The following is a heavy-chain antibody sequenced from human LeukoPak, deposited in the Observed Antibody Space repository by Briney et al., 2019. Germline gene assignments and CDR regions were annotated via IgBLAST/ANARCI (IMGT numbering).Heavy chain of an antibody. D-gene: IGHD6-13*01. CDR2: IYYSGST. J-gene: IGHJ4*02. CDR1: GGSISSYY. CDR3: ARAGYSSSWYLGFDY. V-gene: IGHV4-59*01. Sequence: SETLSLTCTVSGGSISSYYWSWIRQPPGKGLEWIGYIYYSGSTNYNPSLKSRVTISVDTSKNQFSLKLSFVTAADTAVYYCARAGYSSSWYLGFDYWGQGTLVTVSS.